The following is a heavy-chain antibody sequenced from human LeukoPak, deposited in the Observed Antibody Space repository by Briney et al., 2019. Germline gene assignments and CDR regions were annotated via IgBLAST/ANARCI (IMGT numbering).Heavy chain of an antibody. V-gene: IGHV4-39*07. D-gene: IGHD3-3*01. CDR2: INHSGST. CDR1: GGSISSSSYY. Sequence: SETLSLTCTVSGGSISSSSYYWSWIRQPPGKGLEWIGEINHSGSTNYNPSLKSRVTISVDTSKNQFSLKLSSVTAADTAVYYCARGRGKYYDFWSGYYKGYWFDPWGQGTLVTVSS. J-gene: IGHJ5*02. CDR3: ARGRGKYYDFWSGYYKGYWFDP.